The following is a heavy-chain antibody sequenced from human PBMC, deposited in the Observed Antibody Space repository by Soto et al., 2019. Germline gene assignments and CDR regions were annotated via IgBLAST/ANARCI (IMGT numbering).Heavy chain of an antibody. J-gene: IGHJ6*02. D-gene: IGHD5-12*01. Sequence: QVQLMQSGAEVKKPGASVRVSCKASGYNLTSYGISWVRQAPGQGLEWMGWISPYNGNTNYAQKFQGRVTVTTDTSTSTAYMDLRSLRSDDTAVYYCAREWEYSGFADDYYHYGMDVWGQGTTVTVSS. CDR3: AREWEYSGFADDYYHYGMDV. CDR2: ISPYNGNT. CDR1: GYNLTSYG. V-gene: IGHV1-18*01.